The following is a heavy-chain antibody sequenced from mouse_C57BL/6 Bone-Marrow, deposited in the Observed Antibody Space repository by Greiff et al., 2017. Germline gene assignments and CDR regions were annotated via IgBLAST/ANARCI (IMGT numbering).Heavy chain of an antibody. CDR1: GYSITSGYY. V-gene: IGHV3-6*01. Sequence: VQLQQSGPGLVKPSQSLSLTCSVTGYSITSGYYWNWIRQFPGNKLEWMGYISYDGSNNYNPSLKNRISITRDTSKNQFFLKLNSVTTEDTATYYCARETAGAMDYWGQGTSVTVSS. CDR2: ISYDGSN. J-gene: IGHJ4*01. CDR3: ARETAGAMDY. D-gene: IGHD4-1*01.